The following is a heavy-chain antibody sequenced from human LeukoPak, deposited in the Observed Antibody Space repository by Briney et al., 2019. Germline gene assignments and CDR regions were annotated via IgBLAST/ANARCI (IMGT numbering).Heavy chain of an antibody. D-gene: IGHD3-10*01. Sequence: PSETLSLTCTVSGGSISTNYWSWIRQPPGKGLEWIGYIYYSGSTNYNPPLKSRITMSVDTSKNQFSLKLTSVTAADTAVYYCARIPYASENWFDPWGQGTLVTVSS. CDR3: ARIPYASENWFDP. J-gene: IGHJ5*02. CDR2: IYYSGST. V-gene: IGHV4-59*01. CDR1: GGSISTNY.